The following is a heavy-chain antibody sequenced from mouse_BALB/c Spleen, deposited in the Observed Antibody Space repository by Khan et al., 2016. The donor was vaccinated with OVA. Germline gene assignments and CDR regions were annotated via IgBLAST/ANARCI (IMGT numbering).Heavy chain of an antibody. CDR1: GYTFTTYW. CDR3: TRDRIDY. CDR2: INPTSGYT. J-gene: IGHJ2*01. Sequence: QVQLQQSGAELAKPGASVQMSCKASGYTFTTYWMHWVKQRPGQGLEWIGYINPTSGYTDYSENFKDKATLSADKSSSTAYMQLGRLTSEDSAVYYCTRDRIDYWGQGTTLTVSS. V-gene: IGHV1-7*01.